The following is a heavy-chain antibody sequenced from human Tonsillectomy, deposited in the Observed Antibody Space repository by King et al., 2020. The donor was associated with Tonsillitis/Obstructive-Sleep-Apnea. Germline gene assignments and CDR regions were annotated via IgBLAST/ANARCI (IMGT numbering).Heavy chain of an antibody. Sequence: VQLQESGPGLVKPSETLSLTCTVSGGSISSYYWSWIRQPPGKGLEWIGYIYYTGSTNYNPSLKSRVTLSVDTSKNQFSLRLSSVTATDTAVYYRARRRGHYSLDYWGQGTLVTVSS. CDR2: IYYTGST. V-gene: IGHV4-59*08. CDR3: ARRRGHYSLDY. D-gene: IGHD2-21*01. J-gene: IGHJ4*02. CDR1: GGSISSYY.